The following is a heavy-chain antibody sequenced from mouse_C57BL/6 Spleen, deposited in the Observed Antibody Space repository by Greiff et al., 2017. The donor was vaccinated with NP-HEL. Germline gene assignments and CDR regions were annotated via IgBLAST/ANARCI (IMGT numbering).Heavy chain of an antibody. CDR1: GYSFTGYY. J-gene: IGHJ4*01. Sequence: EVQLQQSGPELVKPGASVKISCKASGYSFTGYYMNWVKQSPEKSLEWIGEINPSTGGTTYNQKFKAKAILTVDKSSSTAYPQLKSLTSEDSAVYYCARVYYGNYDAMDYWGQGTSVTVSS. CDR2: INPSTGGT. CDR3: ARVYYGNYDAMDY. V-gene: IGHV1-42*01. D-gene: IGHD2-1*01.